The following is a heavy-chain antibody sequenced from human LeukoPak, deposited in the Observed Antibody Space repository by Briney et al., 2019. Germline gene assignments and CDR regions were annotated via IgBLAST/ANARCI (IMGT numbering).Heavy chain of an antibody. CDR2: IYDSGST. V-gene: IGHV4-59*08. Sequence: SETLSLTCTVSGGSISSYYWSWIRQSPGKGLEWIGYIYDSGSTNYNPSLKSRVTISIDTSKNQFSLKLTSVTAADTAVYYCARRHSSSWYFDYWGQGTLFTVSS. CDR1: GGSISSYY. CDR3: ARRHSSSWYFDY. J-gene: IGHJ4*02. D-gene: IGHD6-13*01.